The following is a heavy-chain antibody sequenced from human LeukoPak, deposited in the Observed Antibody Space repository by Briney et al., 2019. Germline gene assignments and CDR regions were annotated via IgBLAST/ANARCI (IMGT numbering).Heavy chain of an antibody. CDR1: GGSFSGYY. V-gene: IGHV4-34*01. D-gene: IGHD1-26*01. J-gene: IGHJ4*02. Sequence: SETLSLTCAVYGGSFSGYYWSWIRQPPGKGLEWIGEINHSGSTNYKPSLKSRVTISVDTSKNQFSLKLSSVTAADTAVYYCARVGGGSYYYFDYWGQGTLVTVSS. CDR2: INHSGST. CDR3: ARVGGGSYYYFDY.